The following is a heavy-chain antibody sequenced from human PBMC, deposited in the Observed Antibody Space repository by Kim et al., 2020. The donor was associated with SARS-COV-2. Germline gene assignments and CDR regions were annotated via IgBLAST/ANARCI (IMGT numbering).Heavy chain of an antibody. Sequence: ASVKVSCKASGYTFTSYDINWVRQATGQGLEWMGWMNPNSGNTGYAQKFQGRVTMTRNTSISTAYMELSSLRSEDTAVYYCAMSGDSSYYYGMDVWGQGTTVTVSS. J-gene: IGHJ6*02. D-gene: IGHD1-26*01. CDR2: MNPNSGNT. V-gene: IGHV1-8*01. CDR3: AMSGDSSYYYGMDV. CDR1: GYTFTSYD.